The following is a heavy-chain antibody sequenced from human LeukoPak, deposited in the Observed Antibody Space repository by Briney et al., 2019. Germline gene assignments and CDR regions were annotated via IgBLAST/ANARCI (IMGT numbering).Heavy chain of an antibody. D-gene: IGHD3-3*01. CDR3: ARASDFWSGYYDPYYFDY. CDR2: ICYSGST. J-gene: IGHJ4*02. Sequence: NPSETLSLTCTVSGGSISSYYWSWIRQPPGKGLEWTVYICYSGSTNYNPSLKSRVTISVDTSKNQFSLKLSSVTAADTAVYYCARASDFWSGYYDPYYFDYWGQGTLVTVSS. CDR1: GGSISSYY. V-gene: IGHV4-59*01.